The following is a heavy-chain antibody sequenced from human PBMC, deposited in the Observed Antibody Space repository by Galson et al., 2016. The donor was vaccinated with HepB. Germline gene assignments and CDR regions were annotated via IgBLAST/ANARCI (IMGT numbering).Heavy chain of an antibody. D-gene: IGHD2-2*01. Sequence: ETLSLTCAVSGDSISSSIWWTWVRQSPGKGLEWIGEIFHTGTTFYNPSLMSRVTISVDKSRNVFSLDLTSVTAADTAMYYCTRVKGGGSRTSCVFDPWGLGTLVTVSS. J-gene: IGHJ5*02. CDR2: IFHTGTT. CDR3: TRVKGGGSRTSCVFDP. V-gene: IGHV4-4*02. CDR1: GDSISSSIW.